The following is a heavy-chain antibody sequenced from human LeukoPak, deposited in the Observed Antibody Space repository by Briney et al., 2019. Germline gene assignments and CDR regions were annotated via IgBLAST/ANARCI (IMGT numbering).Heavy chain of an antibody. D-gene: IGHD1-26*01. J-gene: IGHJ4*01. CDR1: GFTFDDYA. V-gene: IGHV3-9*01. CDR2: ISWNSVII. CDR3: ARVAVGRYDFDY. Sequence: GGSLRLSCAVYGFTFDDYAMHWVRQVPGEGLQWVSGISWNSVIIGYADSVKGRFTISRDNAKNTLYLQMNSLRDEDTAVYYCARVAVGRYDFDYWGRGTLVTVSS.